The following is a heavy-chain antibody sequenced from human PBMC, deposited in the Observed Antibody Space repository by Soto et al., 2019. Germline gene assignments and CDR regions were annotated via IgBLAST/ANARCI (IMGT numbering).Heavy chain of an antibody. CDR1: GYTFTSYG. V-gene: IGHV1-18*01. Sequence: QVQLVQSGAEVKKPGASVKVSCKASGYTFTSYGISWVRQAPGQGLEWMGWISAYNGNTNYAQKLQGRVTMTTDTSTSTAYMELRSLRSDDTAEYYCARDQSSSWSYYYYYYMDVWGKGTTVTVSS. D-gene: IGHD6-13*01. CDR2: ISAYNGNT. CDR3: ARDQSSSWSYYYYYYMDV. J-gene: IGHJ6*03.